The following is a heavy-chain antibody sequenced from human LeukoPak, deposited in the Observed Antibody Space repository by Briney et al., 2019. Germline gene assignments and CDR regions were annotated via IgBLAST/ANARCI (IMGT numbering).Heavy chain of an antibody. CDR2: IYYTGIT. CDR3: VGRRGDGDYRPEY. CDR1: GFTFSSYA. D-gene: IGHD4-17*01. Sequence: GSLRLSCAASGFTFSSYAMSWVRQPPGKGLEWIGSIYYTGITYYNPSLKSRVTISLDTSRNQFSLKLNSVTAPETAVYYCVGRRGDGDYRPEYWGQGTLVTVSS. J-gene: IGHJ4*02. V-gene: IGHV4-39*01.